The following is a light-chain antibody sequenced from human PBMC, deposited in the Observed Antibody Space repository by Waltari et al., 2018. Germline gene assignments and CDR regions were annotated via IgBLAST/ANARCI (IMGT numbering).Light chain of an antibody. CDR1: QSISGY. CDR3: HQSYRTPQLT. J-gene: IGKJ4*01. V-gene: IGKV1-39*01. CDR2: PTS. Sequence: DIQMTQSPSSLSASVGDRVTITCRASQSISGYLNWYQQKPGKAPKVLIYPTSSLRSVVPSRFSGSGSETDFTLTITSLQPEDFATSACHQSYRTPQLTVGGGTNVEIK.